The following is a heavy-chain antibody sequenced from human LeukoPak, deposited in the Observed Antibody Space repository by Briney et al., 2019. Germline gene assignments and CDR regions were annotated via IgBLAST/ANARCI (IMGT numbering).Heavy chain of an antibody. Sequence: GESLKISCKGYGYIFRNYWIGWVRQMPGKGLEWMGIIFPGDSDTKYSPSFQGQVTISADKSLSTAYLQWSSLKASDTAMYYCARLMPMHYTLDYWGQGTLVTVSS. V-gene: IGHV5-51*01. D-gene: IGHD2-2*02. J-gene: IGHJ4*02. CDR3: ARLMPMHYTLDY. CDR2: IFPGDSDT. CDR1: GYIFRNYW.